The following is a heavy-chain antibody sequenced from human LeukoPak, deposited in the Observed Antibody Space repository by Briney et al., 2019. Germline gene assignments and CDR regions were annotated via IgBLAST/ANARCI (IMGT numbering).Heavy chain of an antibody. V-gene: IGHV1-2*06. D-gene: IGHD1-26*01. CDR3: ARSSGSNFDFDY. Sequence: GASVKVSCKASGYIFTGFYMHWVRQAPGQGLEWIGRINPDSGGTNSVQKFQGRVTMTRDTSINTAYMELNSLRSDDTAVYYCARSSGSNFDFDYWGQGTLVTVSS. CDR2: INPDSGGT. J-gene: IGHJ4*02. CDR1: GYIFTGFY.